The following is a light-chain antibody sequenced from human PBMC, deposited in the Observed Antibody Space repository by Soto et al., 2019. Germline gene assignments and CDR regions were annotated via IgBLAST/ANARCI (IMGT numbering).Light chain of an antibody. CDR1: SGRIANNY. CDR3: QSFESSSQV. Sequence: NFMLTQPHSVSESPGKTVTISCTRSSGRIANNYVHWYQQRPDSAPTTVIYADNQRPSGVPDRFSGSIDSSSNSASLTISGLKTEDEADYCCQSFESSSQVFGGGTALTVL. V-gene: IGLV6-57*03. CDR2: ADN. J-gene: IGLJ3*02.